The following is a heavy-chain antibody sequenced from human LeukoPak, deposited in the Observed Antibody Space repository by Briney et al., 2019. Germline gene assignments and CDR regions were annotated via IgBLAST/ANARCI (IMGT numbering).Heavy chain of an antibody. Sequence: ASVKVSCKTSGYTFTVYQMHWVRQAPGQGLEWMGWINPNSGGRNYAQKFQGRVTMTSDTSISTVYMELSSLRSDDTAVYYCARDYYGDNPDYWGQGTLVTVSS. CDR1: GYTFTVYQ. CDR2: INPNSGGR. V-gene: IGHV1-2*02. J-gene: IGHJ4*02. CDR3: ARDYYGDNPDY. D-gene: IGHD4-23*01.